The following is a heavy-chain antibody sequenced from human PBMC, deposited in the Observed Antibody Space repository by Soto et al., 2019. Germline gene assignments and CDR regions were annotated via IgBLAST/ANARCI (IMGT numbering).Heavy chain of an antibody. V-gene: IGHV3-15*01. J-gene: IGHJ4*02. CDR1: GFTFSNAW. CDR3: VTDALRLAGRYTSNNDY. CDR2: FKSRCDAGTA. Sequence: GGSLRLSCAASGFTFSNAWMNWVRQAPGQGLEWVGRFKSRCDAGTAAYAAPGKARFTISRDDSKNTLYLQMNSLKTEDTAMYYSVTDALRLAGRYTSNNDYWGQGTVVTVSS. D-gene: IGHD3-16*02.